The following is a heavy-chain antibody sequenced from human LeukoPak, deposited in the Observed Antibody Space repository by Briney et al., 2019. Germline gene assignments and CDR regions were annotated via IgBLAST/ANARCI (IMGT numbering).Heavy chain of an antibody. V-gene: IGHV3-73*01. CDR3: TGSIAARPTENYYYYYMDV. CDR2: IRSKANSYAT. CDR1: GYTFTSYY. D-gene: IGHD6-6*01. J-gene: IGHJ6*03. Sequence: GASVKVSCKASGYTFTSYYMHWVRQASGKGLEWVGRIRSKANSYATAYAASVKGRFTISRDDSKNTAYLQMNSLKTEDTAVYYCTGSIAARPTENYYYYYMDVWGKGTTVTVSS.